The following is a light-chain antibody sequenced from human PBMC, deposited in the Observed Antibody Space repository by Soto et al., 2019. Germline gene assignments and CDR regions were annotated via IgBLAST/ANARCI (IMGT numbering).Light chain of an antibody. CDR2: EVS. CDR3: SSYGGSNNLV. CDR1: SSDVGGYNY. Sequence: QLVLTQPPSASGSPGQSVTISCNGTSSDVGGYNYVSWYQQYPGKAPKLMIYEVSKRPSGVPDRFSGSKSGNTASLTVSGLQAEDEAEYYCSSYGGSNNLVFGGGTKVTVL. J-gene: IGLJ2*01. V-gene: IGLV2-8*01.